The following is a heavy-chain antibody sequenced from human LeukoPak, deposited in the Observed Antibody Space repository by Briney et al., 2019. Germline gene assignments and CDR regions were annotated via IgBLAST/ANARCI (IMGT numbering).Heavy chain of an antibody. CDR1: GGSFSGYY. CDR3: ARLRSQWLARYYFDY. CDR2: INHSGST. V-gene: IGHV4-34*01. J-gene: IGHJ4*02. D-gene: IGHD6-19*01. Sequence: PSETLSLTCAVYGGSFSGYYWGWIRQPPGKGLEWIGEINHSGSTNYNPSLKSRVTISVDTSKNQFSLKLSSVTAADTAVYYCARLRSQWLARYYFDYWGQGTLVTVSS.